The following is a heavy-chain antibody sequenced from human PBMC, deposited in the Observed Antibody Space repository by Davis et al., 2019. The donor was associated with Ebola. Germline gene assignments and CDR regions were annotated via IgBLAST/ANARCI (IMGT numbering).Heavy chain of an antibody. D-gene: IGHD3-10*01. CDR3: ASPLRLGDFNYYGMDV. CDR1: GGTLSTYA. CDR2: FMPIFGTA. Sequence: AASVKVSCKASGGTLSTYAMSWVRQAPGQGLEWMGGFMPIFGTANYTQRFQGRLLITADMSTNTAYMELSSLTSEDTAVYYCASPLRLGDFNYYGMDVWGQGTTLTVSS. V-gene: IGHV1-69*06. J-gene: IGHJ6*02.